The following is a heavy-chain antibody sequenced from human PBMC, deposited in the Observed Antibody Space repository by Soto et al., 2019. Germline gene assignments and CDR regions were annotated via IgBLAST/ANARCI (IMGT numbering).Heavy chain of an antibody. V-gene: IGHV5-51*01. CDR2: IYPGDSDT. Sequence: PGESLKISCKGSGYNFTSYWIGWVRQMPGKGLEWMGIIYPGDSDTRYSPSFQGQVTISADKSISTAYLQWSSLKASDTAMYYCASGSSRYYYYMDVWGKGTTVTVSS. D-gene: IGHD6-13*01. J-gene: IGHJ6*03. CDR3: ASGSSRYYYYMDV. CDR1: GYNFTSYW.